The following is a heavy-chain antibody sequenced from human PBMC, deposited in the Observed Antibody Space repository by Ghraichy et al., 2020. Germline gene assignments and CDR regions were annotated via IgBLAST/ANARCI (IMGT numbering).Heavy chain of an antibody. CDR1: GYTLTELS. Sequence: ASVKVSCKVSGYTLTELSMHWVRQAPGKGLEWMGGFDREDGKTISAQKFQGRVTMTEDTSTDTAYMELSSLTSEDTAVYYCATEGGPTPGLKYWGQGTLVTVSS. CDR2: FDREDGKT. CDR3: ATEGGPTPGLKY. J-gene: IGHJ4*02. V-gene: IGHV1-24*01.